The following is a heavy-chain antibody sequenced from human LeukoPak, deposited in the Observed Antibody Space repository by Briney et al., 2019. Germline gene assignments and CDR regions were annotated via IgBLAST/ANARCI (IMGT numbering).Heavy chain of an antibody. CDR1: GGSISSGGYY. CDR2: IHYSGST. V-gene: IGHV4-31*03. Sequence: KSSQTLSLTCTVSGGSISSGGYYWSWIRQHPGKGLEWIGYIHYSGSTYYNPSLKSRVTISVDTSKNQFSLKLSSVTAADTAVYYCARDSSWSDYYFDYWGQGTLVTVSS. CDR3: ARDSSWSDYYFDY. D-gene: IGHD6-13*01. J-gene: IGHJ4*02.